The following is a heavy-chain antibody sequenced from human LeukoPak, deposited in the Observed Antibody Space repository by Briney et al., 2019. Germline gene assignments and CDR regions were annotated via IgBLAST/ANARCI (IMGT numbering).Heavy chain of an antibody. J-gene: IGHJ4*02. CDR1: GGSISSYY. Sequence: PSETLSLTCTVSGGSISSYYWSWSRQPPGKGLEWIGYLYYSGSTNYNPSLKSRVTISVDTSKNQFSLKLTSVTAADTAVYYCARDGTGIAVAGTFDYWGQGTLVTVSS. CDR2: LYYSGST. V-gene: IGHV4-59*01. CDR3: ARDGTGIAVAGTFDY. D-gene: IGHD6-19*01.